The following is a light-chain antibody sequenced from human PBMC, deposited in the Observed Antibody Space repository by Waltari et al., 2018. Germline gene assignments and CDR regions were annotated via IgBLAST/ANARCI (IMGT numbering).Light chain of an antibody. J-gene: IGKJ2*03. Sequence: DIVMTQSPDSLAVSLGERATINFRSRQNVLFSSSNKNYVAWYQQKPGQSPKLLIYWASTRESGVPDRFSGSGSGTDFTLTISSLQAEDVAVYYCQQYYSTPQSFGQGTKLEIK. V-gene: IGKV4-1*01. CDR2: WAS. CDR3: QQYYSTPQS. CDR1: QNVLFSSSNKNY.